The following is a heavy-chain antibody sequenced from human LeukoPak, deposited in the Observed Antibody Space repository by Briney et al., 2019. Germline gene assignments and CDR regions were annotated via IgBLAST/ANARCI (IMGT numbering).Heavy chain of an antibody. J-gene: IGHJ2*01. CDR2: IHDTGST. D-gene: IGHD1-26*01. CDR3: ARGSTDVYWYLDV. CDR1: GSSVSTFY. Sequence: SETLSLTCIVSGSSVSTFYWSWLRQSPGTGLEWIGFIHDTGSTAYNPSLKSRVTISLETSKNQLSLMLTSVTAADTAMYYCARGSTDVYWYLDVWGRGTLVTVSS. V-gene: IGHV4-59*02.